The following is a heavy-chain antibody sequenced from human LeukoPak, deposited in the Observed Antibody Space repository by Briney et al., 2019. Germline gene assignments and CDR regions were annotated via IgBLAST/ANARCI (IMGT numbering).Heavy chain of an antibody. CDR2: ISGSGSTT. CDR3: AKALGRGYSTYSFDY. D-gene: IGHD3-22*01. J-gene: IGHJ4*02. Sequence: GGSLRLSCAASGFTFSSYAMSWVRQAPGKGLEWVSTISGSGSTTYYADPVKGRFTISRDNSKDTLYLQMDSLRAEDTAVYYCAKALGRGYSTYSFDYWGQGTLVTVSS. CDR1: GFTFSSYA. V-gene: IGHV3-23*01.